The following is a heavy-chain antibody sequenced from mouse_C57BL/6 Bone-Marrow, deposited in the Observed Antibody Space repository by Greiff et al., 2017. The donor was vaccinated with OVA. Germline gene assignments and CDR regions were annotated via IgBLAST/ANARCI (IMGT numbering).Heavy chain of an antibody. D-gene: IGHD3-1*01. Sequence: EVKVVESGPELVKPGASVKISCKASGYSFTGYYMHWVKQSHGNILDWIGYIYPYNGVSSYNQKFKGKATLTVDKSSSTAYMELRSLTSEDSAVYYCASGRRGFAYWGQGTLVTVSA. CDR1: GYSFTGYY. V-gene: IGHV1-31*01. CDR3: ASGRRGFAY. CDR2: IYPYNGVS. J-gene: IGHJ3*01.